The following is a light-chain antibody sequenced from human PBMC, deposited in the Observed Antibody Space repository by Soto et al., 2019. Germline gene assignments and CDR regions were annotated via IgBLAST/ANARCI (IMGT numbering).Light chain of an antibody. V-gene: IGKV3-15*01. J-gene: IGKJ1*01. CDR2: GAS. CDR1: QSVRSN. CDR3: QQYDNWPET. Sequence: EIVMTQSPATLSVSPGARATLSCRASQSVRSNLAWYQQKPGQAPRLLMYGASTRATGIPARFSGSGSGTEFTLTISSLQSEDFAVYYCQQYDNWPETFGQGTKVDIK.